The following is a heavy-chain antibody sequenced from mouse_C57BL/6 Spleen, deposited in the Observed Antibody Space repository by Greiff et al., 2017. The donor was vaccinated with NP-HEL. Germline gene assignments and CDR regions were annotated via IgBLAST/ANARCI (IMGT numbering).Heavy chain of an antibody. CDR2: IYPGDGDT. V-gene: IGHV1-82*01. CDR3: ARGAYYYGSSPYYFDY. CDR1: GYAFSSSW. D-gene: IGHD1-1*01. Sequence: QVQLQQSGPELVKPGASVKISCKASGYAFSSSWMNWVKQRPGKGLEWIGRIYPGDGDTNYNGKFKGKATLTADKSSSTAYMQLSSLTSEDSAVYFCARGAYYYGSSPYYFDYWGQGTTLTVSS. J-gene: IGHJ2*01.